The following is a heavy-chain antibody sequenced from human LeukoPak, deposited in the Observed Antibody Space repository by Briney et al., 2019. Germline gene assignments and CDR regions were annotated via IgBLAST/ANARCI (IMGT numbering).Heavy chain of an antibody. CDR3: ARGLYCSSTSCHLYYFDY. Sequence: PSETLSLTCAVYGGSFSGYYWSWIRQPPGKGLEWIGEINHSGSTNYNPSLKSRVTISVDTSKNQFSLKLSSVTAADTAVYYCARGLYCSSTSCHLYYFDYWGQGTLVTVSS. V-gene: IGHV4-34*01. J-gene: IGHJ4*02. CDR1: GGSFSGYY. CDR2: INHSGST. D-gene: IGHD2-2*01.